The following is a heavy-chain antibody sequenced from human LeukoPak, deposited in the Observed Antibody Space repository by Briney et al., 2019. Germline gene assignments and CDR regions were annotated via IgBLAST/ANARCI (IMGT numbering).Heavy chain of an antibody. CDR2: ISGGGGTT. Sequence: PGGSLTLSCAASGFTFASYAISWVRQAPGKGLEWVSAISGGGGTTYYAASVRGRFTISRDNSKNTLFLQMNSLRAEDTAIYYCAKSFRGTIQLWAYFDYWGQGTLVTVSS. J-gene: IGHJ4*02. D-gene: IGHD5-18*01. CDR1: GFTFASYA. V-gene: IGHV3-23*01. CDR3: AKSFRGTIQLWAYFDY.